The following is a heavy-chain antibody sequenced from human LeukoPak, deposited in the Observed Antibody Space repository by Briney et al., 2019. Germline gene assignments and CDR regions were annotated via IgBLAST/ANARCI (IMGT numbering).Heavy chain of an antibody. CDR3: ARDLAGIAAAGTGGVYYYGMDV. J-gene: IGHJ6*02. D-gene: IGHD6-13*01. V-gene: IGHV3-30*04. CDR1: GFTFSSYA. CDR2: ISYDGSNK. Sequence: GGSLRLSCAASGFTFSSYAMHWVRQAPGKGLEWVAVISYDGSNKYYADSVKGRFTISRDNSKNTLYLQMNSLRAEDTAVYYCARDLAGIAAAGTGGVYYYGMDVWGQGTTVTVSS.